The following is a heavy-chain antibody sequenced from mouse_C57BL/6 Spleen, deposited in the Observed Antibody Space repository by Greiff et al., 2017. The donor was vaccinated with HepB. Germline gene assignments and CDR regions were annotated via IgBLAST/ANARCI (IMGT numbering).Heavy chain of an antibody. D-gene: IGHD2-4*01. CDR2: ISNGGGST. CDR3: ARPDDYGWYFDV. Sequence: EVKVVESGGGLVQPGGSLKLSCAASGFTFSDYYMYWVRQTPEKRLEWVAYISNGGGSTYYPDTVKGRFTISRDNAKNTLYLQMSRLKSEDTAMYYCARPDDYGWYFDVWGTGTTVTVSS. CDR1: GFTFSDYY. V-gene: IGHV5-12*01. J-gene: IGHJ1*03.